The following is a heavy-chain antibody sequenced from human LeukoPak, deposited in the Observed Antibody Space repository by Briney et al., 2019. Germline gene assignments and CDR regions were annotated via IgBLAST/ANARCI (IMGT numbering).Heavy chain of an antibody. V-gene: IGHV4-38-2*02. D-gene: IGHD4-23*01. CDR2: IYHSGST. CDR1: GYSISSGYY. J-gene: IGHJ5*02. Sequence: SETLSLTCAVSGYSISSGYYWGWIRQPPGKGLEWIGSIYHSGSTYYNPSLKSRVTISVDTSKDQFSLKLSSVTAADTAVCYCARDSGGNPNNWFDPWGQGTLVTVSS. CDR3: ARDSGGNPNNWFDP.